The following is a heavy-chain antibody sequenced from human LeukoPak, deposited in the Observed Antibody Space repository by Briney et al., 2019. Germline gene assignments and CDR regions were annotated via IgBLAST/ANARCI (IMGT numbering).Heavy chain of an antibody. D-gene: IGHD5-18*01. CDR3: AKVPNVDTAMVFIFDY. V-gene: IGHV3-30*18. Sequence: GGSLRLSCAASGFTFSSYGMHWVRQAPCKGLEWVAVISYDGSNKYYADSVKGRFTISRDNSKNTLYLQMNSLRAEDTAVYYCAKVPNVDTAMVFIFDYWGQGTLVTVSS. CDR1: GFTFSSYG. CDR2: ISYDGSNK. J-gene: IGHJ4*02.